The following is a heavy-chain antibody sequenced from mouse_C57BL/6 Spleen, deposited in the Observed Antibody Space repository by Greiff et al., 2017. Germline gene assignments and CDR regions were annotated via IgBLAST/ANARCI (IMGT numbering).Heavy chain of an antibody. CDR2: IYWDDDK. CDR3: ARPRYMDDYDGGYFDV. Sequence: QVTLKVCGPGILQSSQTLSLTCSFSGFSLSTSGMGVSWIRQPSGKGLEWLAHIYWDDDKRYNPSLKSRLTISKVTSSNQVFLKLTSVDTADTATYYCARPRYMDDYDGGYFDVWGTGTTVTVSS. J-gene: IGHJ1*03. D-gene: IGHD2-4*01. V-gene: IGHV8-12*01. CDR1: GFSLSTSGMG.